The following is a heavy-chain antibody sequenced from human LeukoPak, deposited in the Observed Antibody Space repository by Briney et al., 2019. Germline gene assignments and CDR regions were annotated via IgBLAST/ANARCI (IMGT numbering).Heavy chain of an antibody. CDR1: GFTFSSYA. D-gene: IGHD6-19*01. CDR2: ISGSGGST. V-gene: IGHV3-23*01. J-gene: IGHJ4*02. CDR3: AKGGSKGAVAEIFDY. Sequence: QTGGSLRLSCAASGFTFSSYAMSWVRQAPGKGLEWVSAISGSGGSTYYADSVKGWFTISRDNSKNTLYLQMNSLRAEDTAVYYCAKGGSKGAVAEIFDYWGQGTLVTVSS.